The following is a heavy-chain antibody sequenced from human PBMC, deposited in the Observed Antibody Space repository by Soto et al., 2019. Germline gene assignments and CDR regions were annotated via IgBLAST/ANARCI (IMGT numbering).Heavy chain of an antibody. Sequence: AGESLKISCKGSGYSFTNYWIGGVRQMPGKGLEWMGIIYPGDSETRYSPSFQGQVTISADKSISTAYLQWSSLKASDTAMYYCARQRYYDSSGYFSFYYYYGMDVWGQGTTVTVSS. CDR3: ARQRYYDSSGYFSFYYYYGMDV. CDR1: GYSFTNYW. V-gene: IGHV5-51*01. CDR2: IYPGDSET. D-gene: IGHD3-22*01. J-gene: IGHJ6*02.